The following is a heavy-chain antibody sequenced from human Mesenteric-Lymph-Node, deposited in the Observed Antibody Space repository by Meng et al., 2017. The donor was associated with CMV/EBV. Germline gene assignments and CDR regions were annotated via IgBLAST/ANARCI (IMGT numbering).Heavy chain of an antibody. CDR3: ARNYDFWNGYHDAFDI. CDR1: GFTFSSYE. Sequence: GGSLRLSCAASGFTFSSYEMNWVRQAPGKGLEWVSSISSSSSYIYFADSMKGRLTISRDNAKNSVYLQMNSLRVEDTAVYYCARNYDFWNGYHDAFDIWGQGTMVTVSS. D-gene: IGHD3-3*01. V-gene: IGHV3-21*06. CDR2: ISSSSSYI. J-gene: IGHJ3*02.